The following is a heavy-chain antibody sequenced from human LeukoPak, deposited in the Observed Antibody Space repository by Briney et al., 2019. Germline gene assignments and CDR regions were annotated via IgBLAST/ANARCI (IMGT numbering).Heavy chain of an antibody. J-gene: IGHJ6*03. D-gene: IGHD2-15*01. CDR3: AKDGHSSYYYYMDV. Sequence: GGSLRLSCAASGFTFSNYEMHWVRQAPGKGLEWVSYISSSGSDIYYADSVKGRFTISRDNAKNSLYLHMNSLRAEDTAVYYCAKDGHSSYYYYMDVWGKGTTVTVSS. CDR2: ISSSGSDI. V-gene: IGHV3-48*03. CDR1: GFTFSNYE.